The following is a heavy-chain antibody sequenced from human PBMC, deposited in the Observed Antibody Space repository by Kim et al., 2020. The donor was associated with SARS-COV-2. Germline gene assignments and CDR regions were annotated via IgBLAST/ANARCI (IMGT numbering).Heavy chain of an antibody. CDR2: IYPGDSDT. D-gene: IGHD3-10*01. J-gene: IGHJ4*02. CDR3: ARGARSITMVRGVEKLDY. Sequence: GESLKISCKGSGYSFTSYWIGWVRQMPGKGLEWMGIIYPGDSDTRYSPSFQGQVTISADKSISTAYLQWSSLKASDTAMYYCARGARSITMVRGVEKLDYWGQGTLVTVSS. V-gene: IGHV5-51*01. CDR1: GYSFTSYW.